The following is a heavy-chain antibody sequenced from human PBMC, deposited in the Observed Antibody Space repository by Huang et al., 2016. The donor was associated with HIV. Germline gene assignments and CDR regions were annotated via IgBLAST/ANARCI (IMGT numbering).Heavy chain of an antibody. CDR2: MNSDGSST. D-gene: IGHD6-19*01. Sequence: EVQLVESGGGLVQPGGSLRLSCAASGFTFSSYWMHWVRQAPGKGLVWVSRMNSDGSSTSYADSVKGRFTISRDNAKNTLDLQMNSLRAEDTAVYYCARDSQQWLVEDYWGQGTLVTVSS. CDR3: ARDSQQWLVEDY. V-gene: IGHV3-74*01. CDR1: GFTFSSYW. J-gene: IGHJ4*02.